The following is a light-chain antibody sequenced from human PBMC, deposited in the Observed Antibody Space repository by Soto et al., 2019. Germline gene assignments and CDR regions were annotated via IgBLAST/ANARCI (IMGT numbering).Light chain of an antibody. V-gene: IGKV3-11*01. Sequence: EIVLTQSPATLSLSPGERATLSCRASQSVSSYLAWYQQKPGQAPRLLIYDASNSATGIPARFSGSGSGTDFTLTISSLEPEDCAVYYCQQRSNWPVTFGQVTKLEIK. J-gene: IGKJ2*01. CDR3: QQRSNWPVT. CDR1: QSVSSY. CDR2: DAS.